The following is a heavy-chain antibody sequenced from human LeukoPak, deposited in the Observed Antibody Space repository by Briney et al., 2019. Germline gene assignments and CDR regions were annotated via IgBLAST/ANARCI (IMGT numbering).Heavy chain of an antibody. Sequence: VGSLSLSCATSGFTFRAYTMNWVRHAPLKGLKCVASRRTRSRYKDYADSVKGRFTISRDNGVSSLFLQMNSLRDEDTAIYYCARAPRGGIIGTTPAASFDYWGQGSLVTVSS. V-gene: IGHV3-21*01. D-gene: IGHD1-20*01. CDR1: GFTFRAYT. CDR3: ARAPRGGIIGTTPAASFDY. CDR2: RRTRSRYK. J-gene: IGHJ4*02.